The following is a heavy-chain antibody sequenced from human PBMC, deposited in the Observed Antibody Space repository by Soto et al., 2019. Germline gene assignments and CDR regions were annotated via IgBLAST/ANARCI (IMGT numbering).Heavy chain of an antibody. J-gene: IGHJ4*02. CDR3: ARGGHIAVVTASFAN. V-gene: IGHV1-46*02. CDR1: GYTFNTYY. Sequence: QVQLVQSGAEVRKPGASVKVSCKPSGYTFNTYYLHWLRQAPGQALEWMGVIHPSGGGTTYAQKFLGRVTVPRDTSTTTVFMELSSLRSDDTAVYYCARGGHIAVVTASFANWGQGTLVTVSS. CDR2: IHPSGGGT. D-gene: IGHD2-21*02.